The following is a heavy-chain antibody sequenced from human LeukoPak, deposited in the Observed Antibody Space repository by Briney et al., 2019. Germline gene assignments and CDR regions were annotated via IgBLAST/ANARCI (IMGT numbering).Heavy chain of an antibody. CDR3: ARPLYNSWDRFDP. Sequence: PSETLSLTCTVSGASIRSSSRADYFFWGWIRQAPGKGLEWIGSIDYSGHTYYNPSLKTRAPISVDTPKNQFSLSLRSVTAADTDVYYCARPLYNSWDRFDPWGQGTLITVS. CDR1: GASIRSSSRADYFF. CDR2: IDYSGHT. V-gene: IGHV4-39*01. J-gene: IGHJ5*02. D-gene: IGHD3-16*01.